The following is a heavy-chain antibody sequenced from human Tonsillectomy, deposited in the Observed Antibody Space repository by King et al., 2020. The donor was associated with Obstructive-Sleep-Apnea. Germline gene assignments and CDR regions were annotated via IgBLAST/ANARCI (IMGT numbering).Heavy chain of an antibody. CDR1: GFIVSSNY. V-gene: IGHV3-66*01. CDR2: IYSGCAT. Sequence: VQLVESGGGLVQPGGSLRLSCAASGFIVSSNYMSGVRQAPGEGLEWVSVIYSGCATYYADSVKGRFTISRDNSKNTLHLQMNSLRAEDTAVYYCARVVGAFVYWGQGTLVTVSS. D-gene: IGHD1-26*01. J-gene: IGHJ4*02. CDR3: ARVVGAFVY.